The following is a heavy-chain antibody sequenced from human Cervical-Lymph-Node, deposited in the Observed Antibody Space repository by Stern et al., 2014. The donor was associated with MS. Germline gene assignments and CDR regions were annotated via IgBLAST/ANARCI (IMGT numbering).Heavy chain of an antibody. J-gene: IGHJ4*02. CDR1: GGTFSRYG. D-gene: IGHD1-1*01. CDR2: IIPVVGTA. CDR3: ARGPYNRDFFEY. V-gene: IGHV1-69*01. Sequence: QVQLVQSVAEVRKPGSSVKVSCKASGGTFSRYGISWVRQAPGQGLEWMGGIIPVVGTADYAEQFQGRVTITADGSTSTAYMELSSLTSADTAVYYCARGPYNRDFFEYWGQGTLVTVSS.